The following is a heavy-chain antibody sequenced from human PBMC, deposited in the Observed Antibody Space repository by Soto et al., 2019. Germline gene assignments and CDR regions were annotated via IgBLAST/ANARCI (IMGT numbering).Heavy chain of an antibody. CDR3: ARAKYYYDSHTGGWFDP. Sequence: EVQLVESGGGLVKPGGSLRLSCAASGFTFSSYSMNWVRQAPGKGLEWVSSISSSSSYIYYADSLKGRFTISRDNAKNTXYLQMNSLRAEDTAVYYCARAKYYYDSHTGGWFDPWGQGTLVTVSS. CDR1: GFTFSSYS. V-gene: IGHV3-21*01. J-gene: IGHJ5*02. CDR2: ISSSSSYI. D-gene: IGHD3-22*01.